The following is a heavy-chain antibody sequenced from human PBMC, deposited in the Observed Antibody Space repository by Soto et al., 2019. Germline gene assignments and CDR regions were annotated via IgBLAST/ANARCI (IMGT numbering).Heavy chain of an antibody. Sequence: SLRLSCAASGFTFSTYGMHWVRLAPGKGLEWVAVIWYDGSNKYYADSVKGRFIISRDNSKNTLFLQMNSLRAEDTAVYYCARDLNDFWSGYLSLDYWGQGTLLTVSS. D-gene: IGHD3-3*01. V-gene: IGHV3-33*01. CDR1: GFTFSTYG. CDR2: IWYDGSNK. CDR3: ARDLNDFWSGYLSLDY. J-gene: IGHJ4*02.